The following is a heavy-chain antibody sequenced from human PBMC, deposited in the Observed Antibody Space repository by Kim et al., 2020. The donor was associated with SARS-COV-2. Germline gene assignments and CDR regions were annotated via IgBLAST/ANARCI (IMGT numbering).Heavy chain of an antibody. Sequence: GGSLRLSCTASGFTFVDYAMSWFRQAPGKGLEWVGFIRSKAYGGTTEYAASVKGRFTISRDDSKSIAYLQMNSLKTEDTAVYYCTRDRSGSWVDAFDIWGQGTMVTVSS. CDR1: GFTFVDYA. CDR2: IRSKAYGGTT. V-gene: IGHV3-49*03. J-gene: IGHJ3*02. CDR3: TRDRSGSWVDAFDI. D-gene: IGHD6-19*01.